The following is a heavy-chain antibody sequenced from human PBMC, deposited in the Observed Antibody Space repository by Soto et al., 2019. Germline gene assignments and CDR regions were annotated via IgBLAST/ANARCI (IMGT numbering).Heavy chain of an antibody. V-gene: IGHV4-39*01. CDR3: ARHPRDDYNFGGAGIFDY. J-gene: IGHJ4*02. D-gene: IGHD4-4*01. Sequence: QLQLQESGPGLVKPSETLSLTCSVSGGSISSRTFWWAWIRQPPGKGLERIGALYYRGSSYSSPSPKGPVTPSVDTFKNQLTLKLNSVTASDTAVYYCARHPRDDYNFGGAGIFDYRGQGTPVTVSS. CDR1: GGSISSRTFW. CDR2: LYYRGSS.